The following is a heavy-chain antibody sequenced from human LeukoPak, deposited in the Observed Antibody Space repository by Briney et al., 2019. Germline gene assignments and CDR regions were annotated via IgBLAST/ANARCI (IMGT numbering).Heavy chain of an antibody. CDR1: GFTFSGSA. Sequence: GRSLRLSCAASGFTFSGSAMHWVRQASGKGLEWVGRIRSKPNNYATAYAASVKGRFTISRDDSRNTAYLQMNSLKTEDTAMYFCASEQTYYYSMDVWGQGTTVTVSS. V-gene: IGHV3-73*01. D-gene: IGHD1/OR15-1a*01. J-gene: IGHJ6*02. CDR3: ASEQTYYYSMDV. CDR2: IRSKPNNYAT.